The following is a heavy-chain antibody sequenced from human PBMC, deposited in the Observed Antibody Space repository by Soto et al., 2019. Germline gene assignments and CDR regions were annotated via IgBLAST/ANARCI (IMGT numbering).Heavy chain of an antibody. D-gene: IGHD3-3*01. V-gene: IGHV3-23*01. J-gene: IGHJ5*02. Sequence: GGSLRLSCAASGFTFSNYAMSWVRQAPGKGLEWISTISGSGGSTYYADSVKGRFTISRDNSKNTLYLQMNSLRAEDTAVYYCAKGQSTYYDFWSRYYDWFDPWGQGTLVTVS. CDR1: GFTFSNYA. CDR2: ISGSGGST. CDR3: AKGQSTYYDFWSRYYDWFDP.